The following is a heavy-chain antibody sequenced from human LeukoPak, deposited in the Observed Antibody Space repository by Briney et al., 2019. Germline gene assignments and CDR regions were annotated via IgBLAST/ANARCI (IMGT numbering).Heavy chain of an antibody. CDR2: INPSGGST. CDR3: ARVRDGYNDAYDI. D-gene: IGHD5-24*01. CDR1: GFTFTNYN. J-gene: IGHJ3*02. Sequence: EASVKVPCKASGFTFTNYNMHWVRQAPGQGLEWMGIINPSGGSTNYAQNFQARVTMTRDTSTSTVYMELSSLRSEDTAVYYCARVRDGYNDAYDIWGQGTMVTVPS. V-gene: IGHV1-46*01.